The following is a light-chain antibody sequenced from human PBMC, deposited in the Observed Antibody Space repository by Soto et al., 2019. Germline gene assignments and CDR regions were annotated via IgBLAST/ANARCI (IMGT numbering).Light chain of an antibody. CDR2: DAS. J-gene: IGKJ5*01. CDR1: QDISNH. Sequence: DIHMTQSPSSLSASVGNIFTITCQASQDISNHLNWYQQKPGKAPRLLIYDASNLETGVPSRLSGSGSGTDFTVTISSMKPEDIATYYCQQYDSFPITFGHGTRLEIK. CDR3: QQYDSFPIT. V-gene: IGKV1-33*01.